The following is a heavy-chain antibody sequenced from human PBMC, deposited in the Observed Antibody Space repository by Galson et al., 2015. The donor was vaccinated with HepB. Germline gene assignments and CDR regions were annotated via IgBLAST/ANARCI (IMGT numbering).Heavy chain of an antibody. V-gene: IGHV3-64D*06. J-gene: IGHJ6*02. CDR1: GFTFSSYA. CDR2: ISSNGGST. CDR3: VKDPYSSSWSPYYYYGMDV. D-gene: IGHD6-13*01. Sequence: SLRLSCAASGFTFSSYAMHWVRQAPGKGLEYVSAISSNGGSTYYADSVKGRFTISRDNSKNTLYLQMSSLRAEDTAVYYCVKDPYSSSWSPYYYYGMDVWGQGTTVTVSS.